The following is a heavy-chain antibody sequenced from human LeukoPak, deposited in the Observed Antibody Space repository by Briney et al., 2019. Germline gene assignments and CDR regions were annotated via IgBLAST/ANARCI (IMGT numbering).Heavy chain of an antibody. CDR1: GISFTSYA. D-gene: IGHD3-10*01. CDR3: ARMYYGSGSPDGY. Sequence: SVKVSCKASGISFTSYAISWVRQAPGQGLEWMGAIVPIYDVTNYAQTFRGRVTMTADESTSTAYMELSSLTSEDTAMYYCARMYYGSGSPDGYWGQGTLVTVSS. CDR2: IVPIYDVT. V-gene: IGHV1-69*13. J-gene: IGHJ4*02.